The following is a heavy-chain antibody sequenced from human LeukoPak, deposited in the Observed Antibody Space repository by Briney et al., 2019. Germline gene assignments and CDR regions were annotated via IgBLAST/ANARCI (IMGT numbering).Heavy chain of an antibody. CDR3: AAVANTGFDY. V-gene: IGHV3-23*01. J-gene: IGHJ4*02. D-gene: IGHD6-19*01. CDR1: GFTFSSYS. CDR2: ISGSGGNT. Sequence: PGGSLRLSCAASGFTFSSYSMSWVRQAPAKGLEWVSAISGSGGNTYYADSVKGRFTISRDTSKNTLYLQMNSLRAEDTAVYYCAAVANTGFDYWGQGTLGTVSS.